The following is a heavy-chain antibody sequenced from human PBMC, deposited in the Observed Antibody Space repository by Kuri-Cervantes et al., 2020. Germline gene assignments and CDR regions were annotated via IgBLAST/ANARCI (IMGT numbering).Heavy chain of an antibody. CDR1: GFTFDDYA. V-gene: IGHV3-9*01. CDR3: AKDSFYDSSSFDC. J-gene: IGHJ4*02. D-gene: IGHD6-13*01. Sequence: GGSLRLSCAASGFTFDDYAMHWVRQAPGKGLEWVSGISWNSGSIGYADSVKGRFTISRDNAKNSLYLQMNSLRAEDTALYYCAKDSFYDSSSFDCWGQGTLVNVSS. CDR2: ISWNSGSI.